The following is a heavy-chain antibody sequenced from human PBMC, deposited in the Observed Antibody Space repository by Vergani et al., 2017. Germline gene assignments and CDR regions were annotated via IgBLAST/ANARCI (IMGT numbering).Heavy chain of an antibody. D-gene: IGHD6-13*01. CDR2: ISSSSSTI. CDR3: ARGRPPYSSSIGMDV. Sequence: EVQLVESGGGLVKPGGSLRLSCAASGFTFSSYSMNWVRQAPGKGLEWVSYISSSSSTIYYADSVKGRFTISRDNAKNSLYLQMNSLRAEDTAVYYCARGRPPYSSSIGMDVWGQGTTVTVSS. J-gene: IGHJ6*02. V-gene: IGHV3-48*01. CDR1: GFTFSSYS.